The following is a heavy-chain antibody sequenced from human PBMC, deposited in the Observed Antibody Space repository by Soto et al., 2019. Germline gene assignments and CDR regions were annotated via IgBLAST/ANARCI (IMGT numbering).Heavy chain of an antibody. CDR2: IYPDNSQT. CDR1: GGTFSSYA. J-gene: IGHJ5*02. D-gene: IGHD3-16*01. CDR3: ARFGGASLSYNWFDL. V-gene: IGHV5-51*03. Sequence: GASVKVSCKASGGTFSSYAISWVRQAPGQGLEWMGIIYPDNSQTRYSPSLQGQVTMSADKSISTVYLQWSSLKASDSAMYYCARFGGASLSYNWFDLWGQGTLVTVSS.